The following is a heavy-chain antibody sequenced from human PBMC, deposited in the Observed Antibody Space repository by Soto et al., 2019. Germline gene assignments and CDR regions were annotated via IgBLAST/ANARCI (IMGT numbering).Heavy chain of an antibody. CDR2: IYYSGST. V-gene: IGHV4-39*01. J-gene: IGHJ4*02. CDR1: GDSIRSSSYY. CDR3: ARHGPIIYGSGKPVGEGVDY. Sequence: SETLSLTCTFSGDSIRSSSYYLGWMRQPPGKGLEGIGSIYYSGSTYYNPSLKSRVTISVDTSKNQFYLKLSSVTAADTAVYYCARHGPIIYGSGKPVGEGVDYWGQGTLVTVSS. D-gene: IGHD3-10*01.